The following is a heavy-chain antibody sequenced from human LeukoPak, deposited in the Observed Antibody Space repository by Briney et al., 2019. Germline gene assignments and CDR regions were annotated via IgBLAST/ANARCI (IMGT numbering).Heavy chain of an antibody. D-gene: IGHD3-10*01. J-gene: IGHJ3*02. Sequence: GGSLRLSCAASGFTFSSYGMHWVRQAPGKGLEWVAFIRYDGSNKYYADSVKGRFTISRDNSKNTLYLQMNSLRAADTAVYYCAKDQNNVGFGELIWAFDIWGQGTMVTVSS. CDR1: GFTFSSYG. V-gene: IGHV3-30*02. CDR3: AKDQNNVGFGELIWAFDI. CDR2: IRYDGSNK.